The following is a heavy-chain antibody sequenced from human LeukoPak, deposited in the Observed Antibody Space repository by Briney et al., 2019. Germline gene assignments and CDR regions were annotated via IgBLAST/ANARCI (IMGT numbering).Heavy chain of an antibody. CDR2: IYYSEST. CDR1: VCSITPDNYF. D-gene: IGHD6-13*01. CDR3: VRNAATRHNYGMDV. Sequence: SETLSLTCTVSVCSITPDNYFWGWIRQPPGKGLEWIGSIYYSESTYYHPSLKSRVTISVDTSKNHFSLKLSSVTAADTAVYYCVRNAATRHNYGMDVWGQGTTVTVSS. J-gene: IGHJ6*02. V-gene: IGHV4-39*02.